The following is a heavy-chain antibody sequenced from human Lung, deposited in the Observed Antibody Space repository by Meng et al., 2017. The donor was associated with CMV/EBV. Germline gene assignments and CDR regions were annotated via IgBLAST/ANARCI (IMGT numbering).Heavy chain of an antibody. CDR2: ISGNGYST. CDR3: AKDRHTSSAPYYFDS. J-gene: IGHJ4*02. Sequence: GGSXRLXXAASGFTFGSYAMTWVRQAPGKGLQWVSSISGNGYSTYYADSVKGRFTISRDNSNSTLFLQMNSLRADDTAVYYCAKDRHTSSAPYYFDSWGQGXLVTVSS. V-gene: IGHV3-23*01. CDR1: GFTFGSYA.